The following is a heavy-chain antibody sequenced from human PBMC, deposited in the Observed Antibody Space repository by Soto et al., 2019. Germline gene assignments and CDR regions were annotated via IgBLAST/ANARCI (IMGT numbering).Heavy chain of an antibody. J-gene: IGHJ6*02. CDR3: AKFGGLDV. CDR1: GFTFHDYA. Sequence: ESGGGLVQPGRSLRLSCAASGFTFHDYAMHWVRQAPGKGLEWVSTISWNSGSIAYADSVKGRFTISRDNAKNSLYLQMNSLRAEDTAFYYCAKFGGLDVWGQGTTVTVSS. D-gene: IGHD3-10*01. CDR2: ISWNSGSI. V-gene: IGHV3-9*01.